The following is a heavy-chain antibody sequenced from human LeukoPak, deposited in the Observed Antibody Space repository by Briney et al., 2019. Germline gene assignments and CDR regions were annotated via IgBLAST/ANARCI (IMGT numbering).Heavy chain of an antibody. J-gene: IGHJ4*02. CDR3: ASPRLRSDY. D-gene: IGHD4-17*01. CDR2: INHSGST. Sequence: PSETLSLTCAVYGGSFSGYYWSWIRQPPGKGLEWIGEINHSGSTNYNPSLKSRVTISVDTSKNQFSLKLSFVTAADTAVYYCASPRLRSDYWGQGTLVTVSS. V-gene: IGHV4-34*01. CDR1: GGSFSGYY.